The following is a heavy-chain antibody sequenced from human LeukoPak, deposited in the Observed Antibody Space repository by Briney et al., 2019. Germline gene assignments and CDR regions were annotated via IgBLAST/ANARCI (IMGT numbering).Heavy chain of an antibody. V-gene: IGHV4-34*01. CDR2: INHSGST. CDR1: GGSFSGYY. D-gene: IGHD3-3*01. CDR3: ARIAYDALDSYYYGMDV. Sequence: SETLSLTCAVYGGSFSGYYWSWIRQPPGKGLEWIGEINHSGSTNYNPSLKSRVTISVDTSKNQFSLKLSSVTAADTAVYYCARIAYDALDSYYYGMDVWGQGTTVTVSS. J-gene: IGHJ6*02.